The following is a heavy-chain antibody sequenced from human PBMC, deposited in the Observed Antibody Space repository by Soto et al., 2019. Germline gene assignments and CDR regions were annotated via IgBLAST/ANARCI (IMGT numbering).Heavy chain of an antibody. CDR2: IYHSGST. D-gene: IGHD5-18*01. CDR1: GGSISSSNW. Sequence: SETLSLTCAVSGGSISSSNWWSWVRQPPGKGLEWIGEIYHSGSTNYNPSLKSRDTISVDKSKNQFSLKLRSVTAADTAVYYCARRLIPRSYGYYFDYWGQGTLVTVS. CDR3: ARRLIPRSYGYYFDY. J-gene: IGHJ4*02. V-gene: IGHV4-4*02.